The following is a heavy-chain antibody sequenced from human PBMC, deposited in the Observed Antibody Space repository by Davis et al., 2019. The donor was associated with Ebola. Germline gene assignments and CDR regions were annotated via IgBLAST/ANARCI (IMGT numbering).Heavy chain of an antibody. J-gene: IGHJ6*02. Sequence: PGGSLRPSCAASGFTFSSYGMHWIRQAPGKGLEWVAVIWYDGSNKYYADSVKGRFTISRDNSKNTLYLQMNSLRAEDTAVYYCARGLPDFYYYYGMDVWGQGTTVTVSS. V-gene: IGHV3-33*01. CDR1: GFTFSSYG. CDR3: ARGLPDFYYYYGMDV. CDR2: IWYDGSNK.